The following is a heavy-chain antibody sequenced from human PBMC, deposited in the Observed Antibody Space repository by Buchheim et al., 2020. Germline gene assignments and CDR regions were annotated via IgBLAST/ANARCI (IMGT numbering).Heavy chain of an antibody. CDR1: QLSLKSYE. V-gene: IGHV3-48*03. J-gene: IGHJ6*02. CDR3: AIHPRNWPYFYSGLGA. D-gene: IGHD2/OR15-2a*01. Sequence: EVQLVESGGGLVQPGGSLRLSCEASQLSLKSYELNWVRQAPGKGLEWLSYISSNGVNIYYADSVKGRFTISRDNAKNSVFLQMNNLRADDTGVYYCAIHPRNWPYFYSGLGAWGQGTT. CDR2: ISSNGVNI.